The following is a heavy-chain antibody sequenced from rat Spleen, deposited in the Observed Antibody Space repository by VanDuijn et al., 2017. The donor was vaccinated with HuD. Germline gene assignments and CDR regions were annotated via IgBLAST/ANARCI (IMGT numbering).Heavy chain of an antibody. CDR3: ARHGLGSWYFDF. V-gene: IGHV5-31*01. Sequence: EVQLVESGGGLVQPGRSLNLSCVASGFTFNNYWLTWIRQAPGKGLEWVASITNTGDINYYPDSVKGRFTISRDNAKSTLYLQMNRLRSEDPATYYCARHGLGSWYFDFWGPGTMVTVSS. CDR1: GFTFNNYW. J-gene: IGHJ1*01. CDR2: ITNTGDIN. D-gene: IGHD5-1*01.